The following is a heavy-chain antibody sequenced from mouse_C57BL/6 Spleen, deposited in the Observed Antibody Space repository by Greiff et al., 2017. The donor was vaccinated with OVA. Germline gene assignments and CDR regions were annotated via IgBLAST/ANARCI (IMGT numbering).Heavy chain of an antibody. D-gene: IGHD3-2*02. CDR2: IDPENGDT. J-gene: IGHJ3*01. CDR1: GFNIKDDY. Sequence: EVQLQQSGAELVRPGASVKLSCTASGFNIKDDYMPWVKQRPEQGLEWIGWIDPENGDTEYASKFQGKATITADTSSNTAYLQLSSLTSEDTAVYYCTRGRQLRLTFAYWGQGTLVTVSA. CDR3: TRGRQLRLTFAY. V-gene: IGHV14-4*01.